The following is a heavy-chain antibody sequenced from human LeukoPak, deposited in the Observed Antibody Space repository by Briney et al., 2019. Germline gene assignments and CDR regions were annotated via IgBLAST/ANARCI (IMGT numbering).Heavy chain of an antibody. J-gene: IGHJ3*02. CDR3: ARDRRYCSSTSSGSNAFDI. CDR2: IIPIFGTA. D-gene: IGHD2-2*01. V-gene: IGHV1-69*05. CDR1: GGTFSSYA. Sequence: SVKVSCKASGGTFSSYAISWVRQAPGQGLEWMGGIIPIFGTANYAQKFQGRVTITTDESTSTAYMELSSLRSEDTAVYYCARDRRYCSSTSSGSNAFDIWGQGTMVTVSS.